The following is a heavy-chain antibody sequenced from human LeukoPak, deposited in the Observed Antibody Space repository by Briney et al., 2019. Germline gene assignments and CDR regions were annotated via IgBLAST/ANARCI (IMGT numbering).Heavy chain of an antibody. Sequence: SVKVSCKASGGTFNSYVIDWVRQAPGQGLEWMGGMVPIFGTTNYAQRFQGRVTITADQSTNTAYMELSSLTSEDTAFYYCARPSSGGAIYAHWGQGTPVTVFS. CDR1: GGTFNSYV. CDR2: MVPIFGTT. V-gene: IGHV1-69*13. CDR3: ARPSSGGAIYAH. J-gene: IGHJ4*02. D-gene: IGHD3-16*01.